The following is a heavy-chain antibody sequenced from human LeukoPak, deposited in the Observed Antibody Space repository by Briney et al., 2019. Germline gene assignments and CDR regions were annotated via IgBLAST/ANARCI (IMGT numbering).Heavy chain of an antibody. CDR2: IERDGSET. CDR1: GFSFSSHW. V-gene: IGHV3-7*01. CDR3: ARDLKVRGVNIRLFMYGMDV. D-gene: IGHD3-10*01. Sequence: GGSLRLSCAGSGFSFSSHWMSWVRQAPGKGLEWVANIERDGSETYYVDSVKGRFTISRDNAKNSLYLQMNSLRAEDTAVYYCARDLKVRGVNIRLFMYGMDVWGQGTTVTVSS. J-gene: IGHJ6*02.